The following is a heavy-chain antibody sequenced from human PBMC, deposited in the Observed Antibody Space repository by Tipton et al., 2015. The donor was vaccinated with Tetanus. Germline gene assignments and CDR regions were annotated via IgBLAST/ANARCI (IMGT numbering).Heavy chain of an antibody. CDR2: IYYSGST. CDR1: GGSISSFNYY. D-gene: IGHD3-22*01. CDR3: ARLSSSANDAHAFDI. J-gene: IGHJ3*02. Sequence: TLSLTCTVSGGSISSFNYYWGWIRQPPGKGLEWIGSIYYSGSTYYNPSPRSRVTMSVDTSKIQFSLKVSSVTAADTAVYYCARLSSSANDAHAFDIWGQGTMVTVSS. V-gene: IGHV4-39*01.